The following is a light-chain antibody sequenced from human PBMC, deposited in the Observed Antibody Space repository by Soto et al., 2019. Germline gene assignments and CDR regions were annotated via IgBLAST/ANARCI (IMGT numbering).Light chain of an antibody. CDR2: AAS. J-gene: IGKJ5*01. CDR3: QQLNSYPSIT. CDR1: QDISSS. V-gene: IGKV1-9*01. Sequence: DIQLTQSPSFLSASVKDRVTITCRASQDISSSLAWYQQKPGKAPKLLIYAASTLQGGVPSRFSGSGSGTEFTLTISSLQPEDFATYYCQQLNSYPSITFGQGTRLEIK.